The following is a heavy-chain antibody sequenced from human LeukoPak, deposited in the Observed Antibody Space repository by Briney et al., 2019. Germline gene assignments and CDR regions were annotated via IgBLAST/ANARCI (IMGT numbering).Heavy chain of an antibody. Sequence: SVKVSCKATGGIFSSYAISWVRQAPGQGLEWMGRIIPILGIANYAQKFQGRVTITADKSTSTAYMDLSSLRSEDTAVYYCARDLPPYYFDYWGQGTLVTVSS. CDR3: ARDLPPYYFDY. CDR1: GGIFSSYA. J-gene: IGHJ4*02. CDR2: IIPILGIA. V-gene: IGHV1-69*04.